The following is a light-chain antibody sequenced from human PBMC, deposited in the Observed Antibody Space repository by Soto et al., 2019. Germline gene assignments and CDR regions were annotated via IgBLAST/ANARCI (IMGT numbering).Light chain of an antibody. CDR1: QSVNSNY. J-gene: IGKJ1*01. CDR3: QQYGNSPRT. Sequence: EIVLTQSPGTLSLSPGERATLSCRASQSVNSNYLAWYQQKPGQGPRLLMYGASSRATGIPDRFSGSGSGTDFTLTISRLEPEDCAVYYCQQYGNSPRTFGQGTKVVIK. V-gene: IGKV3-20*01. CDR2: GAS.